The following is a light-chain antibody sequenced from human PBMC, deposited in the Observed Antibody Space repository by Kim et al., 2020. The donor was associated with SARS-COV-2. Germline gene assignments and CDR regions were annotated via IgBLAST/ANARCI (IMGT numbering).Light chain of an antibody. CDR3: ETWDTNTRV. V-gene: IGLV4-60*03. J-gene: IGLJ3*02. CDR1: SGHSNYI. Sequence: QSVLTQSSSASASLGSSVKLTCTLSSGHSNYIIGWHQQQPGKAPRYLMKLETSGSYNKGSGVPDRFSGSSSGADRFLTISNLQSEDEADYYCETWDTNTRVFGGGTQLTVL. CDR2: LETSGSY.